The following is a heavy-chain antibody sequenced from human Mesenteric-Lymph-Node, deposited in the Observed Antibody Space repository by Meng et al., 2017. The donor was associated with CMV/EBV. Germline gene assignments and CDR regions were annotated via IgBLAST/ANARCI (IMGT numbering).Heavy chain of an antibody. V-gene: IGHV4-34*01. CDR1: GGSFSAYY. CDR3: ARAGCSSTSCYAGDY. Sequence: YGGSFSAYYWSWIRQPPGKGLEWIGDINHSGSTNYNPSLKSRVTISVDTSKNQFSLKLSSVTAADTAVYYCARAGCSSTSCYAGDYWGQGTLVTVSS. D-gene: IGHD2-2*01. CDR2: INHSGST. J-gene: IGHJ4*02.